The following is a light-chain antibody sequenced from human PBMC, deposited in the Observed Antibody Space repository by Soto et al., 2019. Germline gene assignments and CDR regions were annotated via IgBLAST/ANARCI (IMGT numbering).Light chain of an antibody. J-gene: IGKJ1*01. CDR3: HQYTTYSP. V-gene: IGKV1-5*01. CDR1: QSLSIW. Sequence: DIQMTQSPSTLSASVGDRVSITCRASQSLSIWLAWYQHKPGTPPKLLIFAASSLQSGVPSRFSGSGSGTEFTLTINSLQPDDFATYYCHQYTTYSPFGQGTKGDIK. CDR2: AAS.